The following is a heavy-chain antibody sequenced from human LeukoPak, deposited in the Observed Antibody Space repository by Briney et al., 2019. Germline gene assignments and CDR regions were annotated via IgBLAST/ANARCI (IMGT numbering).Heavy chain of an antibody. J-gene: IGHJ4*02. CDR1: GGSISSGGYY. CDR3: ARGFGPLYCSSTSCYPYYFDY. Sequence: SETLSLTCTVSGGSISSGGYYWSWIRQHPGKGLEWIGYIYYSGSTYYNPSLKSRVTISVDTSKNQFSLKLSSVTAADTAVYYCARGFGPLYCSSTSCYPYYFDYWGQGTLVTVSS. CDR2: IYYSGST. D-gene: IGHD2-2*01. V-gene: IGHV4-31*03.